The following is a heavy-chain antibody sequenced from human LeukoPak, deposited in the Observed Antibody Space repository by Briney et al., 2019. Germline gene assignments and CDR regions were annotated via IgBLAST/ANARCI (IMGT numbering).Heavy chain of an antibody. CDR3: AKETLRYFDWLTP. CDR2: ISGDGGST. Sequence: GGSLRLSCAASGFTFDDYAMHWVRQAPGKGLEWVSLISGDGGSTYYADSVKGRFTISRDNSKNSLYLQMNSLRTVDTALYYCAKETLRYFDWLTPWGQGTLVTVSS. J-gene: IGHJ5*02. CDR1: GFTFDDYA. V-gene: IGHV3-43*02. D-gene: IGHD3-9*01.